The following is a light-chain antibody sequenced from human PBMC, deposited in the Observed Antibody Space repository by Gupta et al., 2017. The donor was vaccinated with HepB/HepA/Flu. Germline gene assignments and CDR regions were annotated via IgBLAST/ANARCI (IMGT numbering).Light chain of an antibody. V-gene: IGKV3-20*01. Sequence: EIVLTQSPGTLSLSPGESATLACRASQSFNSGYLAWYQQKPRHAPMLLIYGATSRDTDLTDMFSGSWYRTYLPLTSSIRDREDFAVYYCQRDEFSIPISFGGGTRLEMK. CDR2: GAT. J-gene: IGKJ4*01. CDR3: QRDEFSIPIS. CDR1: QSFNSGY.